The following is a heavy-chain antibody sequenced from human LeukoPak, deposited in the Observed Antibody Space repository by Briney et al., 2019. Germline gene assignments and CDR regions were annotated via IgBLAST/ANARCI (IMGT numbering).Heavy chain of an antibody. D-gene: IGHD3-10*01. Sequence: GGSLRLSCAASGFTFSSYAMSWVRQAPGKGLEWVSAISGSGGSTYYADSVKGRFTISRDNSKNTLYLQMNSLRAEDTAVYYCAKDRDVLLSFGELPYYFDYWGQGTLVTVSS. J-gene: IGHJ4*02. V-gene: IGHV3-23*01. CDR3: AKDRDVLLSFGELPYYFDY. CDR1: GFTFSSYA. CDR2: ISGSGGST.